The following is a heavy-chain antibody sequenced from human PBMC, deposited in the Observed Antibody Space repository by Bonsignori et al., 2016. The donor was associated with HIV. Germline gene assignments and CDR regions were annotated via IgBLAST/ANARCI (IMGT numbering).Heavy chain of an antibody. D-gene: IGHD3-22*01. V-gene: IGHV3-48*03. CDR3: AREYDSSDAFDI. Sequence: GGSLRLSCAASGFTFSSYEMNWVRQAPGKGLEWVSYISSSGSTIYYADSVKGRFTISRDNAKNSLYLQMNSLRAEDTAVYYCAREYDSSDAFDIWGQGTMVTVSS. CDR2: ISSSGSTI. CDR1: GFTFSSYE. J-gene: IGHJ3*02.